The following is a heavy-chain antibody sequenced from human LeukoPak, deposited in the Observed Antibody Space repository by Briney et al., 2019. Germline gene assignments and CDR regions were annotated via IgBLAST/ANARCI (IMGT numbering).Heavy chain of an antibody. CDR2: IKQDGSEK. V-gene: IGHV3-7*05. Sequence: GGSLRLSCAASGFTFSSYWMSWVRQAPGKGLEWVANIKQDGSEKYYVDSVKGRFTISRDNAKNSLYLQMNSLRAEDTAMYYCATLWWSSPRDYWGQGTLVTVSS. CDR3: ATLWWSSPRDY. J-gene: IGHJ4*02. D-gene: IGHD4/OR15-4a*01. CDR1: GFTFSSYW.